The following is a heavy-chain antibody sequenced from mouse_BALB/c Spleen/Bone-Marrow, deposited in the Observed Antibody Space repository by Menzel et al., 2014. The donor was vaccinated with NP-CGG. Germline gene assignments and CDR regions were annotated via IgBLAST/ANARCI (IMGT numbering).Heavy chain of an antibody. CDR3: AREGGNFPWFAY. J-gene: IGHJ3*01. D-gene: IGHD2-1*01. V-gene: IGHV1S137*01. CDR1: GYTFTDYA. Sequence: QVHVKQSGAELVRPGVSVKISCKGSGYTFTDYAMHWVKQSHAKSLEWIGVISTYYGDASYNQKFKGKATMTVDKSSSTAYMELARLTSEDSAIYYGAREGGNFPWFAYWGQGTLVTVSA. CDR2: ISTYYGDA.